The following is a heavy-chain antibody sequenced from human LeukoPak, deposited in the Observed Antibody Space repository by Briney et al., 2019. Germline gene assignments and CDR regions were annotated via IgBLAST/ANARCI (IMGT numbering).Heavy chain of an antibody. D-gene: IGHD5-18*01. CDR2: ISGSGGTT. J-gene: IGHJ4*02. CDR3: AKEDTAMVRAFDY. CDR1: GFTFSSYA. V-gene: IGHV3-23*01. Sequence: GGSLRLSCGASGFTFSSYAMSWVRQAPGKGLEWVSAISGSGGTTFYADSVKGRFTISRDNSKNTLYLQMNSLRAEDTAVYYCAKEDTAMVRAFDYWGQGTLVTVSS.